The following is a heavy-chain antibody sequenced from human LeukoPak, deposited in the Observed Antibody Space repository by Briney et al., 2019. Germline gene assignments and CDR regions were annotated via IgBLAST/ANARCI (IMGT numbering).Heavy chain of an antibody. V-gene: IGHV4-39*07. D-gene: IGHD6-13*01. Sequence: SETLSLPGTGSGGSINSSSYDWGWIRHPPGKGVEWIGSIYYSGSTYYNPSLKSRVTMSVDTSKNQFSLNLKSVTPEDTAVYYCARNLIPEQLVLNFWGQGTLVTVSS. CDR2: IYYSGST. CDR3: ARNLIPEQLVLNF. J-gene: IGHJ4*02. CDR1: GGSINSSSYD.